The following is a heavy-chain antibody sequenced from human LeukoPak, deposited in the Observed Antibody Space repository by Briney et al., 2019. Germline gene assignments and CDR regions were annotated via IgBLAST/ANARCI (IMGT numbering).Heavy chain of an antibody. D-gene: IGHD3-9*01. CDR3: ARDYDKAFDY. CDR2: IYYSGST. CDR1: GGSFSSYY. Sequence: PSETLSLTCAVYGGSFSSYYWGWIRQPPGKGLEWIGSIYYSGSTYYNPSLKSRVTISVDTSKNQFSLKLSSVTAADTAVYYCARDYDKAFDYWGQGTLVTVSS. J-gene: IGHJ4*02. V-gene: IGHV4-39*07.